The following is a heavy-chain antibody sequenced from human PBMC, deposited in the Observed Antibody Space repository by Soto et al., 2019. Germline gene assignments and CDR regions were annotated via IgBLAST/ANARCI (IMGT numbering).Heavy chain of an antibody. CDR3: TTRTGYCSSTSCRGVY. CDR1: GFTFSNAW. D-gene: IGHD2-2*01. Sequence: EVQLVESGGGLVKPGGSLRLSWAASGFTFSNAWMSWVRQAPGKGLEWVGRIKSKTDGGTTDYAAPVKGRFTISRDDSKNTLYLQMNSLKTEDTAVYYCTTRTGYCSSTSCRGVYWGQGTLVTVSS. V-gene: IGHV3-15*01. CDR2: IKSKTDGGTT. J-gene: IGHJ4*02.